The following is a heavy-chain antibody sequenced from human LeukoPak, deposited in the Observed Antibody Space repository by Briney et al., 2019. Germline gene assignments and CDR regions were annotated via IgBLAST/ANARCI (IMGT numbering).Heavy chain of an antibody. Sequence: GGSLRLSCAASGFTFSNYGMHWVRQAPGKGLEWVTFIRYDGSNKYYADSVKGRFTISRDNSKNTLYLQMNSLRVEDTAVYYCAKDVVGQQWPESYWGQGTLVTVSS. J-gene: IGHJ4*02. CDR3: AKDVVGQQWPESY. V-gene: IGHV3-30*02. D-gene: IGHD6-19*01. CDR1: GFTFSNYG. CDR2: IRYDGSNK.